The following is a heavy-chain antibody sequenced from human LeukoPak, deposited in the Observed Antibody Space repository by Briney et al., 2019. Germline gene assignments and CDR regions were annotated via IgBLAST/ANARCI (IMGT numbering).Heavy chain of an antibody. V-gene: IGHV3-23*01. D-gene: IGHD3-3*01. J-gene: IGHJ5*02. CDR1: GFTFSSYA. CDR2: ISGSGGST. CDR3: AKDPTSLTIRLNWFDP. Sequence: GGSLRLSCAASGFTFSSYAMSWVRQAPGKGLEWVSAISGSGGSTYYADSVKGRFTISGDNSKNTLYLQMNSLRAEDTAVYYCAKDPTSLTIRLNWFDPWGQGTLVTVSS.